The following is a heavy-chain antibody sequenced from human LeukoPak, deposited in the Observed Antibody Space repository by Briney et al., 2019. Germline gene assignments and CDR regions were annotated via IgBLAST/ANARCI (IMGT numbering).Heavy chain of an antibody. CDR2: IKQDGSEK. Sequence: GGSLTLSCAASGFTFSSYWMSWVRQAPGKGLEWVANIKQDGSEKYYVDSVKGRFTISRDNAKNSLYLQMNSLRAEDTAVYYCARDLREWLTRFDYWGQGTLVTVSS. CDR1: GFTFSSYW. D-gene: IGHD6-19*01. CDR3: ARDLREWLTRFDY. J-gene: IGHJ4*02. V-gene: IGHV3-7*01.